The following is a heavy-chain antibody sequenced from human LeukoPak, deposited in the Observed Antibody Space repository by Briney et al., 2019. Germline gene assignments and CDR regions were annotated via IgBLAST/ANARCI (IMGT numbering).Heavy chain of an antibody. V-gene: IGHV4-59*01. D-gene: IGHD3-22*01. J-gene: IGHJ3*02. CDR3: AGTTLDYYDSSGSYAFDI. CDR2: IYYSGST. CDR1: GCSISSYY. Sequence: PSETLSLTCPVTGCSISSYYWSWIRQPPGKGLEWSGDIYYSGSTNYNPSLKSRVTISVDTSKNQFSLKLSSVTAADTAVYYCAGTTLDYYDSSGSYAFDIWGQGTMVTVSS.